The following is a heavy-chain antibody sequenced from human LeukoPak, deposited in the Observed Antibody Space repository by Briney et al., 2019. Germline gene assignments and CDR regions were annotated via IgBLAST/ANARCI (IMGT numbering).Heavy chain of an antibody. V-gene: IGHV3-15*01. Sequence: PGGSLRLSCAASGFTFSNAYMSWVRQAPGKGLEWVGRIKSKTDGGTTDYAAPVKGRFTISRDDSKNTLYLQMNSLKTEDTAVYYCTTGAGYSSRWYNYWGQGTLVTVSS. CDR3: TTGAGYSSRWYNY. D-gene: IGHD6-13*01. CDR1: GFTFSNAY. CDR2: IKSKTDGGTT. J-gene: IGHJ4*02.